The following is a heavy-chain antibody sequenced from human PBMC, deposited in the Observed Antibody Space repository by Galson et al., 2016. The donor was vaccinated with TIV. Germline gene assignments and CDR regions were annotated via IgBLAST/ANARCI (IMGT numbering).Heavy chain of an antibody. CDR3: ARERGTGYCSDTSCYGYYGMDV. J-gene: IGHJ6*02. V-gene: IGHV1-2*06. CDR2: INPNSGGT. Sequence: SVKVSCKASGYTFSHYFMHWVRQAPGQGLEWMGRINPNSGGTNYALKFQGRVTMTRETAISTGYMELSSLTSDDPAVDYVARERGTGYCSDTSCYGYYGMDVWGQGTTVTVSS. CDR1: GYTFSHYF. D-gene: IGHD2-2*03.